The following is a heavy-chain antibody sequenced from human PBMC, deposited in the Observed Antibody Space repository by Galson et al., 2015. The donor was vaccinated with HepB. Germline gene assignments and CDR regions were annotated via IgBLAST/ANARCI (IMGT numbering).Heavy chain of an antibody. D-gene: IGHD6-19*01. J-gene: IGHJ4*02. CDR1: GYSFTSYA. CDR2: INTNTGDP. V-gene: IGHV7-4-1*02. CDR3: ARYTSGFYWHY. Sequence: SVKVSCKASGYSFTSYAMNWVRQAPGQGLEWMGWINTNTGDPMYAQGFTGRFVFSLDTSVSTAYLQISGLKAEDTAVYYCARYTSGFYWHYWGQGTLVTVSS.